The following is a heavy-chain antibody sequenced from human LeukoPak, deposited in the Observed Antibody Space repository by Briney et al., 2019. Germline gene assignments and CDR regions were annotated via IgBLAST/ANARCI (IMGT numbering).Heavy chain of an antibody. CDR1: GYTFTRYG. J-gene: IGHJ4*02. V-gene: IGHV1-18*01. Sequence: GASVKVSCKASGYTFTRYGMSWVRQAPGQGLEWMGWISGSNGNTNYAQKLQGRVTITADKSTSTAYMELSSLRSEDTAVYYCARDLGYYYGSGSYRGFDYWGQGTLVTVSS. D-gene: IGHD3-10*01. CDR2: ISGSNGNT. CDR3: ARDLGYYYGSGSYRGFDY.